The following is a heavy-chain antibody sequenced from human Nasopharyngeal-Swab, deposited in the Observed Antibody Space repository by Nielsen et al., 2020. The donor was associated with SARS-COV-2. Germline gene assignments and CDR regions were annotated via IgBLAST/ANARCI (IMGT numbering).Heavy chain of an antibody. CDR3: ARERGGGYGDY. V-gene: IGHV3-48*04. Sequence: LSLTCATSGFTFSPYTMTWVRQAPGKGLQWISYITSGNSVQYADSVGGRFTISRDNAKNSLYLQMNSLTAEDTAVYYCARERGGGYGDYWGQGTLVTVSS. CDR1: GFTFSPYT. D-gene: IGHD5-12*01. J-gene: IGHJ4*02. CDR2: ITSGNSV.